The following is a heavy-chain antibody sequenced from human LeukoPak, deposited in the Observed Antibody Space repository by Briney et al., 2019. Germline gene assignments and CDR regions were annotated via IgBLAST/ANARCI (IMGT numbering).Heavy chain of an antibody. D-gene: IGHD3-22*01. CDR2: IKQDGSEK. V-gene: IGHV3-7*01. J-gene: IGHJ3*02. Sequence: PGGSLRLSCAASGFTFSSYWMSWVRQAPGKGLEWVANIKQDGSEKYYVDSVKGRFTISRDNAKNSLYLQMNSLRAEDTAVYYCARRGPASDYYYKGGFDIWGQGTMVTVSS. CDR3: ARRGPASDYYYKGGFDI. CDR1: GFTFSSYW.